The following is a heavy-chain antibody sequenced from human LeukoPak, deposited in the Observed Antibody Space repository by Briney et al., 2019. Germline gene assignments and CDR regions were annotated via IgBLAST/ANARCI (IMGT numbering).Heavy chain of an antibody. J-gene: IGHJ6*03. CDR3: ARGSLLGDSSGYYYDLYYYYYLDV. D-gene: IGHD3-22*01. Sequence: ASVKVSCKASGYTFTSYGISWVRQAPGQGLEWMGWISAYNGNTNYAQKLQGRVTMTTDTSTSTAYMELRSLRSDDTAVYYCARGSLLGDSSGYYYDLYYYYYLDVWGKGTTVTVSS. CDR2: ISAYNGNT. V-gene: IGHV1-18*01. CDR1: GYTFTSYG.